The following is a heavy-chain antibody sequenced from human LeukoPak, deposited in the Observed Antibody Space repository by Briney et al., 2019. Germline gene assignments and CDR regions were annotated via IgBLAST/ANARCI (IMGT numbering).Heavy chain of an antibody. D-gene: IGHD6-13*01. CDR3: ARDTGYGAFDI. V-gene: IGHV1-2*02. CDR2: INPNSGGT. Sequence: ASVKVSCKASGYTFTGYYMHWVRQAPGQGLEWMGWINPNSGGTNYAQKFQGRVTITADESTSTAYMELSSLRSEDTAVYYCARDTGYGAFDIWGQGTMVTVSS. J-gene: IGHJ3*02. CDR1: GYTFTGYY.